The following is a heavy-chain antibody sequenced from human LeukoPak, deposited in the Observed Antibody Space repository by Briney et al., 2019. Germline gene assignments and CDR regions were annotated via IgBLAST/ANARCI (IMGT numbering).Heavy chain of an antibody. V-gene: IGHV1-18*01. CDR1: GYTFTSYG. Sequence: GASVKVSCKASGYTFTSYGISWVRQAPGQGLEWMGWISAHNGKKNYAQKYQGRVTMTTDTSTSTVYMELRSLRSDDTAVYYCAREPPNDFDTSGYEGYFDYWGQGTLVTVSS. J-gene: IGHJ4*02. CDR3: AREPPNDFDTSGYEGYFDY. D-gene: IGHD3-22*01. CDR2: ISAHNGKK.